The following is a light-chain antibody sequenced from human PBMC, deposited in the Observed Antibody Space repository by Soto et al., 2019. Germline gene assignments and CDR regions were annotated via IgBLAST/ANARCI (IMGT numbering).Light chain of an antibody. CDR2: AAV. V-gene: IGKV1-9*01. CDR1: QVINNH. J-gene: IGKJ3*01. Sequence: IQLTQPPSSLSATNRNRVTITCPASQVINNHLAWYRQKPGKAPKLLISAAVTLQSGVPSRFSGSGSGTEFTLTINSLQPEDFAPYYCLQLNTYLFSFGAGTMVDTK. CDR3: LQLNTYLFS.